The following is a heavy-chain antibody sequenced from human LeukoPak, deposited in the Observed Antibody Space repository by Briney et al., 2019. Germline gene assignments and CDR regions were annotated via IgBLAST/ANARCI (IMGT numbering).Heavy chain of an antibody. D-gene: IGHD3-16*01. J-gene: IGHJ4*02. V-gene: IGHV4-34*01. Sequence: SETLSLTCAVYGGSFSGYYWSWIRQPPGKGLEWIGEINHSGSTNYNPSLKSRVTISVDTSKNQFSLKLSSVTAADTAVYYCARAGGFFYDYVWGSYGYWGQGTLATVSS. CDR3: ARAGGFFYDYVWGSYGY. CDR2: INHSGST. CDR1: GGSFSGYY.